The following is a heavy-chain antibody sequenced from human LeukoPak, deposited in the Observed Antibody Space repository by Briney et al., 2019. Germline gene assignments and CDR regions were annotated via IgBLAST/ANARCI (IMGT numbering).Heavy chain of an antibody. V-gene: IGHV4-4*07. Sequence: PSETLSLTCTVSGGSISSYYWSWIRQPAGKGLEWIGRIYTSGSTNYNPSLESRFTMSVDTSKNQFSLKLSSVTAADTAVYYCARDLNIYDSSGRLDYWGQGTLVTVSS. CDR3: ARDLNIYDSSGRLDY. D-gene: IGHD3-22*01. CDR1: GGSISSYY. J-gene: IGHJ4*02. CDR2: IYTSGST.